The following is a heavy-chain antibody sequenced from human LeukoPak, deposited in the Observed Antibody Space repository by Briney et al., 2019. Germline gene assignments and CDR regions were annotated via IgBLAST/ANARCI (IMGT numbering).Heavy chain of an antibody. CDR1: GFTFTTYW. Sequence: PGGSLRLSCAASGFTFTTYWMSWIRQTPGKGLEWVAKIKPDGSEKSYVDSVKGRFTISRDNAKNSVFLQMDSLRGEDTALYYCARGQLADSYWGQGALVTVSS. CDR3: ARGQLADSY. CDR2: IKPDGSEK. V-gene: IGHV3-7*01. J-gene: IGHJ4*02. D-gene: IGHD3-22*01.